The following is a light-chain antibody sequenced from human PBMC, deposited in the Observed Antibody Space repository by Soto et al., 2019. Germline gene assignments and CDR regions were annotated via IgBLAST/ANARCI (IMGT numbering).Light chain of an antibody. CDR2: EVS. Sequence: QSVLTQPASVSGSPGQSITISCTGTSSDVGGYNDVSWYQQHPGKAPKLMIYEVSNRPSGVSNRFSGSKSGNTASLTISGLQAEDEADYYCSSYTSSSTPNWVFGGGTKLTVL. V-gene: IGLV2-14*01. CDR1: SSDVGGYND. J-gene: IGLJ3*02. CDR3: SSYTSSSTPNWV.